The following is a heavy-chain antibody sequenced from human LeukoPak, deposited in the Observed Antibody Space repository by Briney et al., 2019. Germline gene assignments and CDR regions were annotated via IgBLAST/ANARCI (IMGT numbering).Heavy chain of an antibody. CDR1: GGSTTGYY. D-gene: IGHD3-10*01. CDR3: AREFEGTRYYFDY. J-gene: IGHJ4*02. CDR2: IYYSGST. V-gene: IGHV4-59*01. Sequence: PSETLSLTCSVSGGSTTGYYWSWIRQPPGKGLEWIGYIYYSGSTNYNPSLKSRVTVSVDTSKNQFSLKLSSVTAADTAVYYCAREFEGTRYYFDYWGQGTLVTVSS.